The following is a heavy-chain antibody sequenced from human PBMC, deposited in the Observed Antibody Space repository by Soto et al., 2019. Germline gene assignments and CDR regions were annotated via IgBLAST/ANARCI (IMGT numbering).Heavy chain of an antibody. Sequence: GATLVNPTQTLTLTCTFSGFSLSTNGMRVSWIRQPPGKALEWLARIDWDDDKFYNTSLKSRLTISKDTSKNQVVLTMTNVYPVDTATYYCARIRKSSSGWFVFYYWGHGTLVTVSS. CDR3: ARIRKSSSGWFVFYY. CDR2: IDWDDDK. D-gene: IGHD6-19*01. CDR1: GFSLSTNGMR. J-gene: IGHJ4*01. V-gene: IGHV2-70*04.